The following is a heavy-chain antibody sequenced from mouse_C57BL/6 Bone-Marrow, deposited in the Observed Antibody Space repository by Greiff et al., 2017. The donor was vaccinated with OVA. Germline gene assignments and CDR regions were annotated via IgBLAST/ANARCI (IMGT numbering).Heavy chain of an antibody. CDR3: AREGYDYDGDFDY. CDR2: IDPSDSYT. D-gene: IGHD2-4*01. V-gene: IGHV1-59*01. J-gene: IGHJ2*01. CDR1: GYTFTSYW. Sequence: QVQLQQPGAELVRPGTSVKLSCKASGYTFTSYWMHWVKQRPGQGLEWIGVIDPSDSYTNYNQKFKGKATLTVDTSSSTAYMQLNSLTSEDSAVYYCAREGYDYDGDFDYWGQGTTLTVSS.